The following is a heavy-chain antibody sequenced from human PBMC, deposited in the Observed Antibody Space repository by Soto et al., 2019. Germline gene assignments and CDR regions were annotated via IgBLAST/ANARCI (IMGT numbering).Heavy chain of an antibody. CDR1: GFTFTSSA. V-gene: IGHV1-58*01. CDR2: IVVGSGNT. D-gene: IGHD3-10*01. J-gene: IGHJ6*04. CDR3: AADTLRAGLYGMDV. Sequence: ASVKVSCKACGFTFTSSAVQWVRQARGQRLEWIGWIVVGSGNTNYAQKFQERVTITRDMSTSTAYMELSSLRSEDTAVYYCAADTLRAGLYGMDVWGKGTTVTVSS.